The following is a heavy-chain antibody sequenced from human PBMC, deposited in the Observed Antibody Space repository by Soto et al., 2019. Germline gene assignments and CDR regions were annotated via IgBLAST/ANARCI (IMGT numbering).Heavy chain of an antibody. Sequence: PGGSLRLSCAASGFTFSGYAMHCVRQAPGKGLEWVAVISYDEIDKYYADSVKGRFTISRDNSKNTLYLQMNSLRAEDTAVYYCAKEGLTMVRGVPSAFDIWGQGTMVTVSS. CDR1: GFTFSGYA. CDR3: AKEGLTMVRGVPSAFDI. D-gene: IGHD3-10*01. J-gene: IGHJ3*02. CDR2: ISYDEIDK. V-gene: IGHV3-30-3*01.